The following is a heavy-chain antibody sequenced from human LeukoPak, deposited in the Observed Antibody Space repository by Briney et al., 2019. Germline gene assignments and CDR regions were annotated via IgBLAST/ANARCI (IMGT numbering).Heavy chain of an antibody. CDR2: IDPSDSYT. Sequence: GESLKISCKGSGYSFTRYWISWVRQMPGKGLEWMGRIDPSDSYTNYSPSFQGHVTISADKSISTAYLQWSSLKASDTAMYYCARHLVAGLLNNWFDPWGQGTLVTVSS. J-gene: IGHJ5*02. V-gene: IGHV5-10-1*01. CDR3: ARHLVAGLLNNWFDP. CDR1: GYSFTRYW. D-gene: IGHD6-19*01.